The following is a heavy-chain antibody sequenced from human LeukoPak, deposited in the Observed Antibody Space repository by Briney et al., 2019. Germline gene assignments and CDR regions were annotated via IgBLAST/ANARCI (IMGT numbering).Heavy chain of an antibody. Sequence: SETLSLTCTVSGVSISSYYWSWIRQPAGKGLEWIGRIHTSGSTNYNPSLKSRVTISVDTSKNHFSLKLSSVTAADTAVYYCARGLEWGDGFDIWGQGTMVTVSP. CDR2: IHTSGST. V-gene: IGHV4-4*07. CDR1: GVSISSYY. D-gene: IGHD3-3*01. J-gene: IGHJ3*02. CDR3: ARGLEWGDGFDI.